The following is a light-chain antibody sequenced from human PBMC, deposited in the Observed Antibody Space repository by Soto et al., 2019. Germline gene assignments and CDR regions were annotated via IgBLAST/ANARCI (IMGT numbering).Light chain of an antibody. CDR2: GAS. J-gene: IGKJ1*01. CDR3: QQSFSTTWT. Sequence: EIVMTQSPATLSVSPGERATLPCRASQSVSSNLAWYQQKPGQAPRLLIYGASTRATGIPARFSGSGSGTDYTLTISSLQPEDFATYHCQQSFSTTWTFGQGTKVDIK. V-gene: IGKV3-15*01. CDR1: QSVSSN.